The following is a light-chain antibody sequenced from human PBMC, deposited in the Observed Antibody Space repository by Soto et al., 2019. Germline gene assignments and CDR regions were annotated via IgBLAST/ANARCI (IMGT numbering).Light chain of an antibody. Sequence: HSVLTQAASVSGFPGQSISISCTGTSSDVGGYNYVSWYQQHPGKAPKLMIYDVSNRPSGVSNRFSGSKSGNTASLTISGLQAEDEADYYCSSYTSSSTLVFGTGTKVTVL. V-gene: IGLV2-14*01. CDR3: SSYTSSSTLV. CDR2: DVS. J-gene: IGLJ1*01. CDR1: SSDVGGYNY.